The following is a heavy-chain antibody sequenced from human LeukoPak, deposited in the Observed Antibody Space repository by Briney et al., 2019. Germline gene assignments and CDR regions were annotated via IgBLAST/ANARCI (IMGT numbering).Heavy chain of an antibody. D-gene: IGHD3-9*01. CDR2: INHSGST. J-gene: IGHJ4*02. CDR3: ARVPYYDILTGYSFDY. V-gene: IGHV4-34*01. Sequence: SETLSLTCAVYGGSFSGYYWSWIRQPPGKGLEWIGEINHSGSTNYNPSLKSRVTISVDTSKNQFSLKLSSVTAADTAVYYCARVPYYDILTGYSFDYWGQGTLVTVSS. CDR1: GGSFSGYY.